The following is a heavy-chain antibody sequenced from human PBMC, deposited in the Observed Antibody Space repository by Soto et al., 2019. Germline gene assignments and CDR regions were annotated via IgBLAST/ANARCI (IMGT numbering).Heavy chain of an antibody. CDR1: GFNFRSYA. CDR2: IRASGDTT. V-gene: IGHV3-23*01. J-gene: IGHJ4*02. D-gene: IGHD5-18*01. Sequence: EVQLLESGGGLVQPGGSLRLSCAASGFNFRSYAMTWVRQAPGKGLEWVSTIRASGDTTFYADSVKGRITISRDNSKNTVYLQMNTLAADDTAVYFCAKVGYTSYYDYWGQGILVTVSS. CDR3: AKVGYTSYYDY.